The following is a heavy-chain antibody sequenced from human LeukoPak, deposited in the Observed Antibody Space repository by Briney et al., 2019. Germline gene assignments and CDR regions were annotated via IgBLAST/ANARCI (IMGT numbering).Heavy chain of an antibody. J-gene: IGHJ5*02. V-gene: IGHV4-4*07. CDR1: GGSISSYY. CDR3: ARDTTTVTTDGWWFDP. Sequence: PSETLSLTCTVSGGSISSYYWSWIRQPAGEGLEWIGRIYTSGSTNYNPSLKSRVTMSVDTSKNQFSLKLSSVTAADTAVYYCARDTTTVTTDGWWFDPWGQGTLVTVSS. D-gene: IGHD4-11*01. CDR2: IYTSGST.